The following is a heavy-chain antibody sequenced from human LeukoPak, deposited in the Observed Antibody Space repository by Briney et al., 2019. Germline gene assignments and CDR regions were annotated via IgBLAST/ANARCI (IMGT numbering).Heavy chain of an antibody. V-gene: IGHV1-46*01. CDR2: INPSGGST. CDR1: GYTFTRYY. Sequence: GASVKVSCKASGYTFTRYYMHWVRQAPGQGLEWMGVINPSGGSTSYAQKFQGRVTMTRDMSTSTVYMELSSLRSEDTAVYYCASQNSYYDSSGYYTYYMDVCGKGTTVTVSS. D-gene: IGHD3-22*01. CDR3: ASQNSYYDSSGYYTYYMDV. J-gene: IGHJ6*03.